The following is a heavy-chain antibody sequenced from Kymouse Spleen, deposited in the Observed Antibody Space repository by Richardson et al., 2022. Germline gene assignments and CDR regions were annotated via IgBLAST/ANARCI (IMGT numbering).Heavy chain of an antibody. CDR2: INHSGST. J-gene: IGHJ4*02. Sequence: QVQLQQWGAGLLKPSETLSLTCAVYGGSFSGYYWSWIRQPPGKGLEWIGEINHSGSTNYNPSLKSRVTISVDTSKNQFSLKLSSVTAADTAVYYCARGPPGTVFDYWGQGTLVTVSS. CDR3: ARGPPGTVFDY. CDR1: GGSFSGYY. D-gene: IGHD1-7*01. V-gene: IGHV4-34*01.